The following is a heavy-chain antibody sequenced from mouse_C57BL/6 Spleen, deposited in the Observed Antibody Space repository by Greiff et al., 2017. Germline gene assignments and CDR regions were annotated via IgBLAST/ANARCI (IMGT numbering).Heavy chain of an antibody. J-gene: IGHJ1*03. CDR2: INPNNGGT. CDR1: GYTFTDYY. Sequence: EVQLQQSGPELVKPGASVKLSCKASGYTFTDYYMNWVKQSHGKSLEWIGDINPNNGGTSYNQKFKGKATLTVDKSSSTAYMELRSLTSEDSAVYYCARGGLRRGWYCDVWGTGTTVTVSS. CDR3: ARGGLRRGWYCDV. V-gene: IGHV1-26*01. D-gene: IGHD2-4*01.